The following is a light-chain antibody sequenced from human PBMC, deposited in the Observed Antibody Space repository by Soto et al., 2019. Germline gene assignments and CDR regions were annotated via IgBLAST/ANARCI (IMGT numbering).Light chain of an antibody. CDR2: EVS. J-gene: IGLJ1*01. CDR3: CSYAGSSALYV. CDR1: SSDVGSYNL. Sequence: QSALTQPASVSGSPGQSITISCSGTSSDVGSYNLVSWYQQHPGQAPKLMIYEVSKRPSGLSNRFSGSKSGSTASLTISGLQAEDEADYYCCSYAGSSALYVFGTWTKLTVL. V-gene: IGLV2-23*02.